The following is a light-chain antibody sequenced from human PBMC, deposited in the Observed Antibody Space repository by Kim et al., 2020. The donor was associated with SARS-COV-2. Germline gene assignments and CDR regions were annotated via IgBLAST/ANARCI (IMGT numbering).Light chain of an antibody. CDR1: QDIGSY. J-gene: IGKJ3*01. CDR2: HAS. Sequence: IQLTQSPSSLSAYVGDRVTITCRASQDIGSYLAWYQQTPGKAPKLLIYHASTLQRGVPSRFSGSGFGTDFTLTISTLQPDDFAPYYCQHLDTSPTFGPGTKVDIK. CDR3: QHLDTSPT. V-gene: IGKV1-9*01.